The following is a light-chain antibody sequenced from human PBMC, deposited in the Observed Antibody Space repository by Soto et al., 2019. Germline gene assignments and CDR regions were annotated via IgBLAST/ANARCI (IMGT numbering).Light chain of an antibody. CDR1: QSVSSY. Sequence: EIVLTQSPATLSLSPVERATLYCRASQSVSSYLAWYQHKPGQAPRLLIYEASNRATVIPARFSGIGSGTDFTLTISSLEPEDFAVYYCQQRSNWPRTFGQGTKLEIK. CDR2: EAS. V-gene: IGKV3-11*01. CDR3: QQRSNWPRT. J-gene: IGKJ2*01.